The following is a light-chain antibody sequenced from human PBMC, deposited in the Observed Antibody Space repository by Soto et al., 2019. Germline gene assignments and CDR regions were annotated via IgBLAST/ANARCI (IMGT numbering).Light chain of an antibody. Sequence: DIQMTQSPSTLSASVGDRVTITCRASQSISSWLTWYQQKPGKAPKLLIFDASSLQSGVPPRFSGSGSGTEITITIRQPEDYDIAYYHRPQYFRYAFGGGTQVDIK. CDR1: QSISSW. CDR3: PQYFRYA. V-gene: IGKV1-5*01. CDR2: DAS. J-gene: IGKJ4*01.